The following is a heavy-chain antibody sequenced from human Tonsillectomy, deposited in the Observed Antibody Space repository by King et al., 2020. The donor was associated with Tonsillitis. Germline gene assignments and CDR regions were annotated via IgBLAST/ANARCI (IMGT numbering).Heavy chain of an antibody. CDR2: SYPGDSDT. CDR3: ARQPERIDGFDI. V-gene: IGHV5-51*01. Sequence: QLVQSGAEVKKPGESLKISWKDSGYSFTSYWIGWVRQMPGKGLELMVISYPGDSDTSYSPSFQAQVTISADKSISTASPQWSSLKASDTAMYYCARQPERIDGFDICGQGTMVTVSS. D-gene: IGHD2-2*01. CDR1: GYSFTSYW. J-gene: IGHJ3*02.